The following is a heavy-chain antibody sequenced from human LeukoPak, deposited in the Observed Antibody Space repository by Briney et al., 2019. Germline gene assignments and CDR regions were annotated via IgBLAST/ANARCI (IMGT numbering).Heavy chain of an antibody. CDR3: ARYGSNWGFDY. Sequence: GGSLRLSCSASGFSISNYGMHWVRQAPGKGLEWVAFIIADGSWEHYADSVKGRFTISRDNAKNSLYLQMNSLRAEDTAVYYCARYGSNWGFDYWGQGTLVTVSS. CDR2: IIADGSWE. CDR1: GFSISNYG. J-gene: IGHJ4*02. D-gene: IGHD7-27*01. V-gene: IGHV3-30*12.